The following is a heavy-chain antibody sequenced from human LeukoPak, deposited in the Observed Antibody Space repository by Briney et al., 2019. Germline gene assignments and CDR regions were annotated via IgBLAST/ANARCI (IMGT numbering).Heavy chain of an antibody. D-gene: IGHD6-13*01. V-gene: IGHV3-21*04. CDR1: GFTFSAYS. CDR3: ARDLMGIAYRGAFYY. J-gene: IGHJ4*02. CDR2: ISWNSGSI. Sequence: PGGSLRLTCAASGFTFSAYSMNWVRQAPGKGLEWVSGISWNSGSIGYADSVKGRFTISRDNAKNSLYLQMNSLRAEDTAVYYCARDLMGIAYRGAFYYWGQGTLVTVSS.